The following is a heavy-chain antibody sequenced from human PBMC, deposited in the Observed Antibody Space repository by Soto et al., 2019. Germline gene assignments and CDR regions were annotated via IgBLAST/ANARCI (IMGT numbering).Heavy chain of an antibody. J-gene: IGHJ4*02. CDR3: ARERDSYSAAWQEFNY. CDR2: ISIAGET. D-gene: IGHD6-13*01. Sequence: EVQLVESGGGLVQPGESLRLSCSASGFTFSSYDMHWVRQVTGKGQEWVSAISIAGETFYADSLKGRFTISRDNAKNSFYLQMNSLRAEDTAVYYCARERDSYSAAWQEFNYWGQGTLVTVSS. V-gene: IGHV3-13*01. CDR1: GFTFSSYD.